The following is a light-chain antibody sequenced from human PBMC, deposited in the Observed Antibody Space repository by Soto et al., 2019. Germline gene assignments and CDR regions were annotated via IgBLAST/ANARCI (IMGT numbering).Light chain of an antibody. J-gene: IGKJ3*01. V-gene: IGKV3-15*01. CDR3: QQYNNWPPIFT. Sequence: EIVMTQSPATLSVSPGERDTLSCRASQSVSSNLDWYQQKPGQAPRLLIYGASTRATGIPARFSGSGSGTEFTLTISSLQSEDFAVYYCQQYNNWPPIFTFGPGTKVDIK. CDR1: QSVSSN. CDR2: GAS.